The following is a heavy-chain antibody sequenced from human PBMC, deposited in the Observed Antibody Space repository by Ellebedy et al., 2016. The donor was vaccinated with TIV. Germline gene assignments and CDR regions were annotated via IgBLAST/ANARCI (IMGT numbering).Heavy chain of an antibody. Sequence: AASVKVSCKASGYTFTRYYIHWVRQAAGQGFEYMGIINPSGGSTSYAQKFQGRVTMTRDTSTSTFYMELRSLRSEDTAVYYCARVRDGSDYWGQGTLVTVSS. J-gene: IGHJ4*02. CDR3: ARVRDGSDY. D-gene: IGHD2-15*01. CDR2: INPSGGST. V-gene: IGHV1-46*01. CDR1: GYTFTRYY.